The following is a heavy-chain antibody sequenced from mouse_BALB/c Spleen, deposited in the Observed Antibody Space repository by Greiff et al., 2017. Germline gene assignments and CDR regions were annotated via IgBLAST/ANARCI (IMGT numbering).Heavy chain of an antibody. J-gene: IGHJ3*01. CDR2: INPYNGGT. Sequence: VQLKQSGPELVKPGASMKISCKASGYSFTGYTMNWVKQSHGKNLEWIGLINPYNGGTSYNQKFKGKATLTVDKSSSTAYMELLSLTSEDSAVYYCARDLDGYYPSWFAYWGQGTLVTVSA. CDR1: GYSFTGYT. V-gene: IGHV1-18*01. CDR3: ARDLDGYYPSWFAY. D-gene: IGHD2-3*01.